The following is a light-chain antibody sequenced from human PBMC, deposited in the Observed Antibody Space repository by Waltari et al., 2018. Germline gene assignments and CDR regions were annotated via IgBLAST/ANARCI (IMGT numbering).Light chain of an antibody. CDR2: GAS. CDR1: QSVSSD. V-gene: IGKV3-15*01. J-gene: IGKJ1*01. Sequence: IVITQSPATLSVSPGERATLSYRASQSVSSDLAWYQQKPVQAPRLLIYGASTRATGIPARFSGSGSGTEFTLTITSLQSEDFAVYYCQQYNNWSGTFGQGTKVEIK. CDR3: QQYNNWSGT.